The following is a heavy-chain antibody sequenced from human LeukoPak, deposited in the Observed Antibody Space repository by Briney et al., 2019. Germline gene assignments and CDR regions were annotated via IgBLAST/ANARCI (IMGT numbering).Heavy chain of an antibody. CDR3: ARGMVGADGLDY. J-gene: IGHJ4*02. V-gene: IGHV3-7*02. Sequence: PGGSLRLSCAASGFXFSSYWISWVRQAPGEGLKWVANIKPDGSEKDYVDSVKGRFTISRDNAKNSLYLQMNSLRAEDTAVYYCARGMVGADGLDYWGQGTLVTVSS. D-gene: IGHD1-26*01. CDR2: IKPDGSEK. CDR1: GFXFSSYW.